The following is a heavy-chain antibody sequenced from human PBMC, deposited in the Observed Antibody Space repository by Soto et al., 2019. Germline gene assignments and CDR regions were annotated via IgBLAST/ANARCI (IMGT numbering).Heavy chain of an antibody. J-gene: IGHJ6*02. D-gene: IGHD3-3*01. CDR3: ARAYYDFWSGYYRYYYYGMDV. CDR2: INSDGSST. CDR1: GFTFSSYW. V-gene: IGHV3-74*01. Sequence: EVQLVESGGGLVQPGGSLRLSCAASGFTFSSYWMHWVRQAPGKGLVWVSRINSDGSSTSYADSVKGRFTISRDNAKNTLYLQMNSLRAEDTAVYYCARAYYDFWSGYYRYYYYGMDVWGQGTTVTVSS.